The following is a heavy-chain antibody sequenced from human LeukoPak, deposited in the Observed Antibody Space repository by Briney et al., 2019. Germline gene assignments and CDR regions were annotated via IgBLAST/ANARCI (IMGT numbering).Heavy chain of an antibody. Sequence: ASVKVSCKASGYTFTSYDINWVRQATGQGLEWMGSMNPSNNNSGYAQKFQGRVTMTSDPSISTAYMELSSLTSEDTAMYYCARGGVYYYDANGYYWFDPWGQGTLVTVSS. CDR3: ARGGVYYYDANGYYWFDP. J-gene: IGHJ5*02. V-gene: IGHV1-8*01. D-gene: IGHD3-22*01. CDR1: GYTFTSYD. CDR2: MNPSNNNS.